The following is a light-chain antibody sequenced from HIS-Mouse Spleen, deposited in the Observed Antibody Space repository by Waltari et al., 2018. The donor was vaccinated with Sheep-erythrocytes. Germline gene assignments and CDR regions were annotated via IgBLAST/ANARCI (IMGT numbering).Light chain of an antibody. CDR3: QAWDSSTAV. V-gene: IGLV3-1*01. Sequence: SYELTQPPSVSVSPGQTASITFSGDKLGDKYACWYQQKPGQSPVLVIYQDSKRPSGIPERFSGSNSGNTATLTISGTQAMDEADYSCQAWDSSTAVFGGGTKLTVL. CDR2: QDS. CDR1: KLGDKY. J-gene: IGLJ2*01.